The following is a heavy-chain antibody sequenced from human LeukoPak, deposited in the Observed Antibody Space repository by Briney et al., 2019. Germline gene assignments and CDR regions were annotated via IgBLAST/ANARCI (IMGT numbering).Heavy chain of an antibody. V-gene: IGHV4-31*03. CDR2: IYYSGST. Sequence: SETLSLTCTVSGGSISSGGYYWSWIRQHPGKGLEWIGYIYYSGSTYYNPSLKSRVTISVDTSKNQFSLKLSSVTAADTAVYYCARETVTTSPGAWYYYGMDVWGQGTTVTVSS. CDR3: ARETVTTSPGAWYYYGMDV. J-gene: IGHJ6*02. CDR1: GGSISSGGYY. D-gene: IGHD4-17*01.